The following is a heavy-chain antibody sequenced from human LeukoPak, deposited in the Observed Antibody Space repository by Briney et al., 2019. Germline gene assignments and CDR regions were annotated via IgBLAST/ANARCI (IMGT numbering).Heavy chain of an antibody. CDR1: GFTFSSYG. Sequence: PGGSLRLSCAASGFTFSSYGMPGVRQAPGKGLEWVAVIWYDGSNKYYADSVKGRFTISRDNSKNTLYLQMNSLRAEDTAVYYCARDGIAAHDAFDIWGQGTMVTVSS. D-gene: IGHD6-6*01. J-gene: IGHJ3*02. CDR3: ARDGIAAHDAFDI. V-gene: IGHV3-33*01. CDR2: IWYDGSNK.